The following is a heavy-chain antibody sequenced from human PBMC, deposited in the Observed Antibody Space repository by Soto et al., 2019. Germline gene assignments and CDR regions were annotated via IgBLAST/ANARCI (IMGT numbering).Heavy chain of an antibody. CDR1: GYTFTSYG. Sequence: ASVKVPCKASGYTFTSYGISWVRQAPGQGLEWMGWISAYNGNTNYAQKLQGRVTMTTDTSTSTAYMELRSLRSDDTAVYYCARVVVVAATYYYGMDVWGQGTTVTVSS. V-gene: IGHV1-18*04. CDR2: ISAYNGNT. J-gene: IGHJ6*02. D-gene: IGHD2-15*01. CDR3: ARVVVVAATYYYGMDV.